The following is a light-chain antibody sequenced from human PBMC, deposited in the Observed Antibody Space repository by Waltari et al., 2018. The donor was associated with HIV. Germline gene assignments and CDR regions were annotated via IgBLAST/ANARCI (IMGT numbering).Light chain of an antibody. CDR1: RTVLGN. J-gene: IGKJ2*01. Sequence: EIVMTQSPATLYVYPGERATLSCRDSRTVLGNLAWYKKKPGQSPRLLVYGASTSAAVVPARFTGSWSETEFTLTIITLRSEDFAVYYCQQYNYWPPYTFGQGTRLEIK. CDR2: GAS. CDR3: QQYNYWPPYT. V-gene: IGKV3-15*01.